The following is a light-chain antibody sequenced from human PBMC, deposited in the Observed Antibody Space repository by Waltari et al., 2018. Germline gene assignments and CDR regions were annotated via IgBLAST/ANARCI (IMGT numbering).Light chain of an antibody. Sequence: EILMTQFPATLSVSPGERATLSCRASQSISNKLVWYQQKPGQAPRLLIHGPSTRATGIPARFSGSGSGTEFTLTISSLQSEDFAVYHCQQYDNWPLTFGGGTKVEIK. CDR1: QSISNK. CDR3: QQYDNWPLT. J-gene: IGKJ4*01. CDR2: GPS. V-gene: IGKV3-15*01.